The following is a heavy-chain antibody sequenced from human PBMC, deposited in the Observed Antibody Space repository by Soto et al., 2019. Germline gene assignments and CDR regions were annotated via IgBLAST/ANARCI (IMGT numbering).Heavy chain of an antibody. CDR2: INGDGRTT. Sequence: PGGSLRLSCAASGFTFSNYWMQWVRQAPGKGLEWVSRINGDGRTTIYADSVKGRFTISRDNAKNTLYLQMNSLRAEDTAVYYCARAGLRYCTSTSCHPGFDIWGQGTMVT. CDR3: ARAGLRYCTSTSCHPGFDI. V-gene: IGHV3-74*01. D-gene: IGHD2-2*01. J-gene: IGHJ3*02. CDR1: GFTFSNYW.